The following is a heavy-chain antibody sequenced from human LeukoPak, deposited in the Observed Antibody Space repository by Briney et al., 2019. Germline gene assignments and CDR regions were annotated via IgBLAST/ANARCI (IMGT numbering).Heavy chain of an antibody. D-gene: IGHD3-10*01. CDR1: GYPFLRFC. CDR2: INPAGGAA. V-gene: IGHV1-46*01. J-gene: IGHJ4*02. CDR3: ARDTRELLGGYYFDY. Sequence: ASVKVSCKASGYPFLRFCIHWVRQAPGQGLEWMGKINPAGGAASYAQRFQARVTVTRDTSASTVYMELSSLRSEDTAVYYCARDTRELLGGYYFDYWGQGALVTVSS.